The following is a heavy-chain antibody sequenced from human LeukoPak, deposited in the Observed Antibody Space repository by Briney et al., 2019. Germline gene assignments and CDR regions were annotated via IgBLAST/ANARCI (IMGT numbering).Heavy chain of an antibody. J-gene: IGHJ4*02. CDR3: ARGQYYDSSGFVC. CDR2: LYSSGNT. D-gene: IGHD3-22*01. Sequence: GGSLRLSCAASGYRVSSYYMSWVRQAPGKGLEWVSVLYSSGNTYYTDSLKGRFTISRDDSKSTVYVQMNSLRVEDTAVYYCARGQYYDSSGFVCWGQGTPVTVSS. CDR1: GYRVSSYY. V-gene: IGHV3-53*01.